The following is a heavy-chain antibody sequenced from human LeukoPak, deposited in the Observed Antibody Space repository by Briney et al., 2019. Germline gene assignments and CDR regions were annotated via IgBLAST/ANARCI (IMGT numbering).Heavy chain of an antibody. D-gene: IGHD2-15*01. J-gene: IGHJ4*02. CDR2: VYYSGST. CDR3: ARIHRYCSGGACYVLDN. Sequence: ETLSLTCVVSGGSVSGYYWGWIRQPPGRGLEWIGYVYYSGSTNYNPSFKSRITISVDTSRNQFSLQLSSVTAADTAVYYCARIHRYCSGGACYVLDNWGQGTLVAVSS. CDR1: GGSVSGYY. V-gene: IGHV4-59*02.